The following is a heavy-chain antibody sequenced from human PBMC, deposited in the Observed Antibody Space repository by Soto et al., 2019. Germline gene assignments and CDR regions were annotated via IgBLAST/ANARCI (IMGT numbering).Heavy chain of an antibody. CDR2: IIPIFGTA. CDR3: ARGRYETAMGGWVFYFCYYGMDV. V-gene: IGHV1-69*01. D-gene: IGHD5-18*01. Sequence: QVQLVQSGAEVKKPGSSVKVSCKASGGTFSSYAISWVRQAPGQGLEWMGGIIPIFGTANYAQKFQGRVTSTADDSTSTAYRELSSLRSEDTAVYYCARGRYETAMGGWVFYFCYYGMDVWGQGTTVTVSS. J-gene: IGHJ6*01. CDR1: GGTFSSYA.